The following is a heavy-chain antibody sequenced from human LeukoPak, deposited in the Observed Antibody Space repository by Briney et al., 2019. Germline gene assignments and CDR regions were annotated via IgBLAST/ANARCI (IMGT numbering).Heavy chain of an antibody. Sequence: GGSLRLSCAASGFTFSSYAMSWVRQAPGKGLEWVSAISGSGGSTYYADSVKGRFTISRDNSKNTLYPQMNSLRAEDTAVYYCAKSAEDIVVVPAAENDYWGQGTLVTVSS. V-gene: IGHV3-23*01. CDR2: ISGSGGST. D-gene: IGHD2-2*01. CDR3: AKSAEDIVVVPAAENDY. CDR1: GFTFSSYA. J-gene: IGHJ4*02.